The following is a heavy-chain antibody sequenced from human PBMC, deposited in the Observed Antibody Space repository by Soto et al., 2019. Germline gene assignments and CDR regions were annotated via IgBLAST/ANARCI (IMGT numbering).Heavy chain of an antibody. Sequence: GASVKVSCDAPGSNFSSYGIRWGRQVPGQGLEWMGWISAYNGNTNYAQNLHGRVTVTTETSTTTAYMELRSLTSADTDASYCARDRTPWDDLLSGYYITYYYGIDAWGKGTSVTTCS. J-gene: IGHJ6*04. V-gene: IGHV1-18*04. CDR3: ARDRTPWDDLLSGYYITYYYGIDA. CDR2: ISAYNGNT. D-gene: IGHD3-9*01. CDR1: GSNFSSYG.